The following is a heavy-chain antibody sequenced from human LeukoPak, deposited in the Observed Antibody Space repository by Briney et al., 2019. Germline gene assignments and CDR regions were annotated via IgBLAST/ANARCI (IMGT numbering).Heavy chain of an antibody. D-gene: IGHD2-2*01. CDR3: ASSGSTTWWGYFDY. V-gene: IGHV4-30-2*01. J-gene: IGHJ4*02. Sequence: SQTLSLTCTVSGGSISSGGYYWSWIRQPPGKGLEWIGYIYHSGSTYYNPSLKSRVTISVDRSKNQFSLKLSSVTAADTAVYYCASSGSTTWWGYFDYWGQGTLVTVSS. CDR2: IYHSGST. CDR1: GGSISSGGYY.